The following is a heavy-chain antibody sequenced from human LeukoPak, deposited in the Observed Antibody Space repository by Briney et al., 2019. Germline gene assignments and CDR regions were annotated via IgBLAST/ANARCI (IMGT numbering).Heavy chain of an antibody. CDR3: ARASGSYFIDY. CDR1: GFTFSSYN. Sequence: GGPLGLSCAASGFTFSSYNMNWFRQAPGKGLGWVSSISSSSSYIYYADSVKGRFTLSRDNAKNSLYLQMNSLRAEYKAVYYCARASGSYFIDYWGQGTLVTVSS. CDR2: ISSSSSYI. V-gene: IGHV3-21*01. J-gene: IGHJ4*02. D-gene: IGHD1-26*01.